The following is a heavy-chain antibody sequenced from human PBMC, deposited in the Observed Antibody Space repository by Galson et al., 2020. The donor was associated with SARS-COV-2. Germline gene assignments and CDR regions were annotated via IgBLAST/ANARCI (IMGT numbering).Heavy chain of an antibody. CDR1: GFTFSSYS. D-gene: IGHD5-18*01. J-gene: IGHJ3*02. CDR2: ISSSSSYI. Sequence: NSGGFLRLSCAASGFTFSSYSMNWVRQAPGKALEWVSSISSSSSYIYYADSVKGRFTISRDNAKNSLYLQMNSLRAEDTAVYYCARESYYWIHAFDIWGQGTMVTVSS. V-gene: IGHV3-21*01. CDR3: ARESYYWIHAFDI.